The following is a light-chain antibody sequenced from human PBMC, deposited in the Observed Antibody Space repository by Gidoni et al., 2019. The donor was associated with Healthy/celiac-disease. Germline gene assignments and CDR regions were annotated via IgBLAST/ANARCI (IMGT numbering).Light chain of an antibody. CDR3: QQYNNWPYT. J-gene: IGKJ2*01. CDR2: GAS. Sequence: EIVMTPSPATLSVSPGERATLSGRASKSVSSNLAWYQQKPGQAPRLLIYGASTRATGIPARFSGSWSGTEFTLTISSLQSEDFAVYYCQQYNNWPYTFGQGTKLEIK. CDR1: KSVSSN. V-gene: IGKV3-15*01.